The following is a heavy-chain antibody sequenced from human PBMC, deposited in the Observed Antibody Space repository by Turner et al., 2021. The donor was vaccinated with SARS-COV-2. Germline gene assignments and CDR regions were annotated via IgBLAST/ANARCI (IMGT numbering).Heavy chain of an antibody. D-gene: IGHD3-22*01. CDR2: IRSKANSYAT. CDR3: TTPPVAGIVVIDDDYYYGMDV. V-gene: IGHV3-73*01. CDR1: GFTFSGSA. J-gene: IGHJ6*02. Sequence: EVQLVESGGGLVQPGGSLRLSCAASGFTFSGSAMHWVRQASGKGLEWVGRIRSKANSYATAYAASVKGRFTISRDDSKNTAYLQMNSLKTEDTAVYYCTTPPVAGIVVIDDDYYYGMDVWGQGTTVTVSS.